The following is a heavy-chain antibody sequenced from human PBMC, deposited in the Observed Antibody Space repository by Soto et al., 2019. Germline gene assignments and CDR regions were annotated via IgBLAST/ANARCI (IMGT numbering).Heavy chain of an antibody. CDR2: ISLYNGQT. V-gene: IGHV1-18*01. Sequence: QVQLAQSGAEVKSPGASVQVSCKTSGYTFTTYAISWVRQAPGQGLEWMGWISLYNGQTKYSQTVLGRVTMTADTLTSTAYMELRSLTSDDTAVYYCVRVAVVGGVINTVRGFDWWGQGTLVTVSS. CDR3: VRVAVVGGVINTVRGFDW. CDR1: GYTFTTYA. D-gene: IGHD3-10*01. J-gene: IGHJ4*02.